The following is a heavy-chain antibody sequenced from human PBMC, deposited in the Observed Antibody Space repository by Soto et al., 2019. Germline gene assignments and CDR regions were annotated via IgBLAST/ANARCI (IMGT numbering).Heavy chain of an antibody. J-gene: IGHJ4*02. CDR2: INSISSYT. Sequence: GGSLRLSCAASGFTFSDYYMSWIRQAPGKGLEWVSYINSISSYTNYADSVKGRFTISRDNAKNSLHLQMNSLRAEDTAVYYCATGGVAGRPSHYWGQGTLVTVSS. D-gene: IGHD6-6*01. CDR3: ATGGVAGRPSHY. V-gene: IGHV3-11*06. CDR1: GFTFSDYY.